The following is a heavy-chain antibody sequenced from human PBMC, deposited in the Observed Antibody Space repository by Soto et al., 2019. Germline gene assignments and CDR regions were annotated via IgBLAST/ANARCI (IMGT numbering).Heavy chain of an antibody. D-gene: IGHD4-17*01. CDR2: ISYDGSNK. Sequence: GGSLRLSCAASGFTFSSYGMHWVRQAPGKGLEWVAVISYDGSNKYYADSVKGRFTISRDNSKNTLYLQMNSPRAEDTAVYYCAKAPPDYGDYDYYGMDVWGQGTTVTVSS. CDR3: AKAPPDYGDYDYYGMDV. V-gene: IGHV3-30*18. J-gene: IGHJ6*02. CDR1: GFTFSSYG.